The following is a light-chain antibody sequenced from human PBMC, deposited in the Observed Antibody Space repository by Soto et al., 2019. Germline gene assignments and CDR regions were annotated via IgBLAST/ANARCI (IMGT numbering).Light chain of an antibody. CDR3: TSYTSTSTLHV. Sequence: TQAASVSRSPGQTITISCTGTNSDVGGYNYVSWYQQRPGKAPKLMIYDVSNRPSGVSNRFSGSKSGNTASLTISGLQAEDEADYYCTSYTSTSTLHVFRTGTKVTVL. J-gene: IGLJ1*01. V-gene: IGLV2-14*01. CDR1: NSDVGGYNY. CDR2: DVS.